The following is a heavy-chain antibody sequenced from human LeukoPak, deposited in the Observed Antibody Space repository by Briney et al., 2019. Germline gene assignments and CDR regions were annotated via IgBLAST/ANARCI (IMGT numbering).Heavy chain of an antibody. D-gene: IGHD6-19*01. CDR2: IYTSGST. CDR3: ARGPWKVAGPHGAFDV. Sequence: SQTLSLTCTVSGGSISSGSYYWSWIRQPAGKGLEWIGRIYTSGSTNYNPSLKSRVTISVDTSKNQFSLKLSSVTAADTAVYYCARGPWKVAGPHGAFDVWGQGTMVTVSS. V-gene: IGHV4-61*02. J-gene: IGHJ3*01. CDR1: GGSISSGSYY.